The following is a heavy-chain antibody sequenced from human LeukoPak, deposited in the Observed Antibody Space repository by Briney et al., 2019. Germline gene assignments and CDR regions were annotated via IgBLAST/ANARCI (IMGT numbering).Heavy chain of an antibody. V-gene: IGHV3-30*18. CDR2: ISYDGSNK. Sequence: GGSLGLSCAASGFTFSSYGMHWVRQAPGKGLEWVAVISYDGSNKYYADSVKGRFTISRDNSKNTLYLQMNSLRAEDTAVYYCAKGDYDSSGRSFDYWGQGTLVTVSS. CDR3: AKGDYDSSGRSFDY. J-gene: IGHJ4*02. D-gene: IGHD3-22*01. CDR1: GFTFSSYG.